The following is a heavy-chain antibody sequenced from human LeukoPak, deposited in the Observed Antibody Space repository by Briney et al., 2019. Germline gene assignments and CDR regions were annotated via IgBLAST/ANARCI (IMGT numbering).Heavy chain of an antibody. CDR1: GFTFSSYS. V-gene: IGHV3-21*01. CDR3: ARAQYGHNYYFDY. CDR2: ISSSSSYI. Sequence: GGSLRLSCAASGFTFSSYSMNWVRQAPGKGLEWVSSISSSSSYIYYADSVKGRFTISRDNSKNTLYLQMNSLRAEDTAVYYCARAQYGHNYYFDYWGQGNLVTVSS. D-gene: IGHD1-1*01. J-gene: IGHJ4*02.